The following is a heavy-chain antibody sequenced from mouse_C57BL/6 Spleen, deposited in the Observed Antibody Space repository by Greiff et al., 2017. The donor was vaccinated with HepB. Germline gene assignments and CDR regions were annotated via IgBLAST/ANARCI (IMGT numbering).Heavy chain of an antibody. J-gene: IGHJ3*01. CDR3: ARWDSSGSWFAY. D-gene: IGHD3-2*02. CDR2: IDPNSGGT. CDR1: GYTFTSYW. Sequence: QVQLKQPGAELVKPGASVKLSCKASGYTFTSYWMHWVKQRPGRGLEWIGRIDPNSGGTKYNEKFKSKATLTVDKPSSTAYMQLSSLTSEDSAVYYGARWDSSGSWFAYWGQGTLVTVSA. V-gene: IGHV1-72*01.